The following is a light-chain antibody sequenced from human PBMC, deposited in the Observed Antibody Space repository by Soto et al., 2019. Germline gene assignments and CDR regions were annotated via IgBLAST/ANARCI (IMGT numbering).Light chain of an antibody. Sequence: AIQMTQSPSSLSASVGDRVTITCRASQDIRNDLGWYQQRPGKPPKVLIYAASNLQSVVPPRFSGSGSGTDFTLTISSLQPEDFATYYCLQDYNRPYTFGQGTKLEF. CDR3: LQDYNRPYT. CDR2: AAS. J-gene: IGKJ2*01. CDR1: QDIRND. V-gene: IGKV1-6*01.